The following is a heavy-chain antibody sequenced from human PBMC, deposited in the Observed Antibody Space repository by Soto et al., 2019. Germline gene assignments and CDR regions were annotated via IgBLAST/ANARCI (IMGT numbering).Heavy chain of an antibody. D-gene: IGHD6-13*01. Sequence: AKTLSITCAVYGGSFRGYYWSWIGQPPGKGLEWIGEINHSGSTIYNPALKSRVTISVDTSKNQFSLKLSSVTAADTAVYYCARHMGDKGYISSWYSSSALRTPDYWGQGTLVTVSS. CDR1: GGSFRGYY. V-gene: IGHV4-34*01. CDR2: INHSGST. CDR3: ARHMGDKGYISSWYSSSALRTPDY. J-gene: IGHJ4*02.